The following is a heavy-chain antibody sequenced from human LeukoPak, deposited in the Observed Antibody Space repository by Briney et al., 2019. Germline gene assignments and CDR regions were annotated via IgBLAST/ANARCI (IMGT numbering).Heavy chain of an antibody. J-gene: IGHJ4*02. CDR1: GGSISYSY. D-gene: IGHD1-26*01. Sequence: SETLSLTCTVSGGSISYSYWHWMRQPPGKGLEWIGHTFYSGNAKYNPSLKSRVTISVDMSKNQFSLNLSSVTAADTAVYYCASFSSGSYFQGYWGQGTLVTVSS. V-gene: IGHV4-59*01. CDR2: TFYSGNA. CDR3: ASFSSGSYFQGY.